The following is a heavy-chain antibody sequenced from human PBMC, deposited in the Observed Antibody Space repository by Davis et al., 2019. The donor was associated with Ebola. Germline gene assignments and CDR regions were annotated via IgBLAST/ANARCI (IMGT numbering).Heavy chain of an antibody. Sequence: GGSLRLSCAASGFTFIDYYMSWFRQPPGKGLEWISYISRTANTIYYADSVRGRFTISRDNSKNTLYLHMNNLRLEDTAVYYCAKDPAGHAAGDDYWGQGTLVTVSS. CDR3: AKDPAGHAAGDDY. J-gene: IGHJ4*02. D-gene: IGHD5-18*01. CDR2: ISRTANTI. V-gene: IGHV3-11*04. CDR1: GFTFIDYY.